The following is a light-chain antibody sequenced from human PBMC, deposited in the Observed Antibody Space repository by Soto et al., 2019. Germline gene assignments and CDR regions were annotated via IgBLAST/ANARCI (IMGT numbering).Light chain of an antibody. CDR1: SSDVSGYNY. CDR2: EVT. V-gene: IGLV2-14*01. CDR3: ATITRNTTSV. Sequence: QSVLTQPASVSGSTGQSTTISCTGPSSDVSGYNYVSWYQHHPGKAPKLVIYEVTNRPAGVSHRFSGSKSGNTAPLTISGLQTEDEADYHCATITRNTTSVFGTGTKVTVL. J-gene: IGLJ1*01.